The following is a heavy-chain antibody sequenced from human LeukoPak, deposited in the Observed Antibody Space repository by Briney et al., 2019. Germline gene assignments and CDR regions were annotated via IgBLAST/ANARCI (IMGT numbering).Heavy chain of an antibody. CDR3: ATSITMIVVVILDY. J-gene: IGHJ4*02. CDR2: FDPEDGET. V-gene: IGHV1-24*01. CDR1: GYTLTELS. D-gene: IGHD3-22*01. Sequence: ASVKVSCKVSGYTLTELSMHWVRQAPGKGLEWMGGFDPEDGETIYAQKFQGRVTMTEDTSTDTAYMELSSLRSEDTAVHYCATSITMIVVVILDYWGQGTLVTVSS.